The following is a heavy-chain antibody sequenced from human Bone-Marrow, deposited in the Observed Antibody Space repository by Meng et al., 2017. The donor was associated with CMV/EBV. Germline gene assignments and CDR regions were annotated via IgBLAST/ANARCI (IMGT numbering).Heavy chain of an antibody. CDR2: INPNSGGT. Sequence: ASVKVSCKASGYTFTGYYMHWVRQAPGQGLEWMGWINPNSGGTNYAQKFQGRVTMTRDTSISTAYMELSRLRSDYTAVYYCARTCSGGSCYSGYGMDVWGQGTTVSVSS. CDR3: ARTCSGGSCYSGYGMDV. J-gene: IGHJ6*02. D-gene: IGHD2-15*01. V-gene: IGHV1-2*02. CDR1: GYTFTGYY.